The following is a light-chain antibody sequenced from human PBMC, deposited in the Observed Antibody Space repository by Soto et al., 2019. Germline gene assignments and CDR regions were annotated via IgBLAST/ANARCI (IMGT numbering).Light chain of an antibody. Sequence: DIQMTQSPSTLSASVGDRVTITCRASQSISSWLAWYQQKPGKDPKLLIYKASSFESGVPSRFSGSGSWTEFTLASSSLQLDDLATYYCRQYNSYPFTFGPGTKVDI. CDR1: QSISSW. CDR2: KAS. CDR3: RQYNSYPFT. J-gene: IGKJ3*01. V-gene: IGKV1-5*03.